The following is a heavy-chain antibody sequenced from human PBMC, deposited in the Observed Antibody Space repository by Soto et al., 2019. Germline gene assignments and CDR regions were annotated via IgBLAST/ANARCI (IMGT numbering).Heavy chain of an antibody. Sequence: EVQLVESGGGLVQPGGSLRLSCVASDFTFSYYWMHWVRKVPGKGLVWVSRIHSDGSSTTYADSVNGRFTISRDNAKNPLYLQMASLRVEDTAVYYCARGDVGAFDLWGQGTMVTVSS. D-gene: IGHD1-26*01. CDR3: ARGDVGAFDL. J-gene: IGHJ3*01. CDR2: IHSDGSST. V-gene: IGHV3-74*03. CDR1: DFTFSYYW.